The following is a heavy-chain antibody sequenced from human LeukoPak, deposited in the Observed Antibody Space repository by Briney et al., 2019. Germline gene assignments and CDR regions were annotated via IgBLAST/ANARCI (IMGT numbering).Heavy chain of an antibody. CDR3: AFVGYDSSGYYWDY. V-gene: IGHV1-2*02. CDR1: GYTFTGYY. J-gene: IGHJ4*02. D-gene: IGHD3-22*01. CDR2: INPNSGGA. Sequence: GASVKVSCKASGYTFTGYYMHWVRQAPGQGLEWMGWINPNSGGANYAQKFQGRATMTRDTSISTAYMELSRLRSDDTAVYYCAFVGYDSSGYYWDYWGQGTLGTVSS.